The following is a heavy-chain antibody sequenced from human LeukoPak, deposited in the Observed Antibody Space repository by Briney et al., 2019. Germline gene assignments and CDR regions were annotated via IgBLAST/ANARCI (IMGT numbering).Heavy chain of an antibody. Sequence: GASVKVSCKASGYIFIDYYIHWVRQAPGQGLEWMGWINPNSGGTNFAQKFQGRVTMTRDTSISTAYMELSRLRSDDTAVYYCARAALIVGAYTFDYWGQGTLVTVSS. J-gene: IGHJ4*02. V-gene: IGHV1-2*02. CDR3: ARAALIVGAYTFDY. CDR1: GYIFIDYY. CDR2: INPNSGGT. D-gene: IGHD1-26*01.